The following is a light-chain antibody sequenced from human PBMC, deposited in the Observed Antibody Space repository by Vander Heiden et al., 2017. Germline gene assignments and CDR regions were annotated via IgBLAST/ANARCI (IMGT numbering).Light chain of an antibody. CDR3: GTWDSNLSGVV. CDR2: ENN. J-gene: IGLJ2*01. Sequence: QSVLTQPPSVSAAPGQKVTISCSGSSPNIGNNYVSWYQQLPGTAPKLVIYENNKRPSGIPDRFSGSKSGTSATLGITGLQTGDEADYYCGTWDSNLSGVVFGGGTELTVL. V-gene: IGLV1-51*02. CDR1: SPNIGNNY.